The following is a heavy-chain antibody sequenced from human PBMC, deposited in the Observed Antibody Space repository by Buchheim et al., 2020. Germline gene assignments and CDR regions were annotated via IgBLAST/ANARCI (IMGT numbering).Heavy chain of an antibody. Sequence: QVQLQESGPGLVKPSGTLSLTCAVSGGSISSSNWWSWVRQPPGKGLEWIGEIYHSGSTNYNPSLKSRVSISVDKSKNQFSLKLSSVTAADTAVYYCARERKHITMVRGFAEGWFDPWGQGTL. CDR3: ARERKHITMVRGFAEGWFDP. D-gene: IGHD3-10*01. J-gene: IGHJ5*02. V-gene: IGHV4-4*02. CDR2: IYHSGST. CDR1: GGSISSSNW.